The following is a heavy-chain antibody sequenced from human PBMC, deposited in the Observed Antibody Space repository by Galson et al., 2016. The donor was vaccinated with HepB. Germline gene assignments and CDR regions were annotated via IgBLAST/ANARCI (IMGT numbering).Heavy chain of an antibody. V-gene: IGHV1-18*01. CDR2: ISAYNGDT. J-gene: IGHJ4*02. CDR1: GYTFTNYG. CDR3: ARALYGSHTYFDY. Sequence: SVKVSCKASGYTFTNYGVTWVRQAPGQGLEWMGWISAYNGDTNYAQKLQGRVTMTTDTSTSTAYMELRSLRSDDTAVYYCARALYGSHTYFDYWGQGTLVTVSS. D-gene: IGHD4-17*01.